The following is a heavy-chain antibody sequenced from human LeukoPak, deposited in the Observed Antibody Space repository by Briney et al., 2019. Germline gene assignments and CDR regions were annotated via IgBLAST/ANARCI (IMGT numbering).Heavy chain of an antibody. CDR3: ARETPGAGHFDY. V-gene: IGHV4-39*02. Sequence: PSETLSLTCTVSGGSISSSSVYWGWIRQPPGKGLEWIATISYSGSTTSYNPSLKSRVTISVDTSKNQFSLKLNSVTAADTAVYYCARETPGAGHFDYWGQGSLVTVSS. CDR2: ISYSGSTT. J-gene: IGHJ4*02. D-gene: IGHD7-27*01. CDR1: GGSISSSSVY.